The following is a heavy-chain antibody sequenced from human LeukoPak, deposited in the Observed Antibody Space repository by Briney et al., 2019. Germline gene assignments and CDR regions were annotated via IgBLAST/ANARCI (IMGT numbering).Heavy chain of an antibody. V-gene: IGHV3-23*01. CDR2: ICDSGGRT. J-gene: IGHJ4*02. Sequence: GGSLRLSCAVSGITLSNYGMSWVRQAPGKGLEWVAGICDSGGRTNYADSVKGRFTLSRDNPKNTLYLQMNSLRAEDTAVYFCAKRGVVIRVILVGFHKEAYYFDSWGQGVLVTVSS. D-gene: IGHD3-10*01. CDR3: AKRGVVIRVILVGFHKEAYYFDS. CDR1: GITLSNYG.